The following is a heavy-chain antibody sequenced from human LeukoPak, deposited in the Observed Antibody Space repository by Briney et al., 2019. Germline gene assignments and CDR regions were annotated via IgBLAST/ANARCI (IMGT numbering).Heavy chain of an antibody. CDR1: GGSISTYY. V-gene: IGHV4-4*08. CDR3: ARGGPSSRYFDL. CDR2: VYTSGST. Sequence: SETLSLTCTVSGGSISTYYWSWIRQPPGKGLEWIGRVYTSGSTNYNPPLKSRVTISIDTSKNQFSLKLTSVTAADTAVYYCARGGPSSRYFDLWGQGTLVTVSS. D-gene: IGHD6-13*01. J-gene: IGHJ4*02.